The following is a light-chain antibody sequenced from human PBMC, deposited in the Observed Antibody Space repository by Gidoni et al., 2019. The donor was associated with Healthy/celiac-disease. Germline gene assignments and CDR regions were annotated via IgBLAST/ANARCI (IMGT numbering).Light chain of an antibody. Sequence: LQSGVPSRFSSSGAGTDFTLTISILQPEYFATYYCQQGYSTLIMYTFXQXTKLEIK. CDR3: QQGYSTLIMYT. V-gene: IGKV1-39*01. J-gene: IGKJ2*01.